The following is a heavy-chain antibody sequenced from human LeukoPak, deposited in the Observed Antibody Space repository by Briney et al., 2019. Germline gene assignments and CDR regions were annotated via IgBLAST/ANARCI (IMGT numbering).Heavy chain of an antibody. V-gene: IGHV3-15*01. CDR2: IKSNTDGGTV. CDR1: GLSFSTAW. CDR3: TTAERRYYSHDF. Sequence: GGSLRLSCTVSGLSFSTAWISWIRQAPGKGLGWVGRIKSNTDGGTVNYAAPVKGRFTISREDSKNTVFLQMNSLETEDTAMYFCTTAERRYYSHDFWGQGTLVTVSS. J-gene: IGHJ4*02. D-gene: IGHD3-10*01.